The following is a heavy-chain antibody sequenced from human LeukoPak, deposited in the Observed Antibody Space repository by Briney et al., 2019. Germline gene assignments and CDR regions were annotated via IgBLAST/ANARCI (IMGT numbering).Heavy chain of an antibody. Sequence: GGSLRLSCTVSGFTLSSYEMSWIRQAPGKGLEWVSSIDYSGGSSYYADSVKGRFTISRDNSKNTLYLQMNSLRAEDTAVYYCAKDGGLLWFGELPRTFYYMDVWGKGTTVTVSS. CDR2: IDYSGGSS. J-gene: IGHJ6*03. D-gene: IGHD3-10*01. CDR1: GFTLSSYE. CDR3: AKDGGLLWFGELPRTFYYMDV. V-gene: IGHV3-23*01.